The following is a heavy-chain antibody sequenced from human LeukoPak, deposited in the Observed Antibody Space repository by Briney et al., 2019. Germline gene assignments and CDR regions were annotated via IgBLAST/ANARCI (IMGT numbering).Heavy chain of an antibody. J-gene: IGHJ3*02. V-gene: IGHV1-2*04. D-gene: IGHD5-18*01. Sequence: ASVKVSCKASGYTFTGYYMHWVRQAPGQGLEWMGWIHPNSGGTNYAQKFQAWVTMTRDTSISTAYMELSRLRSDTAVYYCATSGYAYGALDIWGQGTMVTVSS. CDR3: ATSGYAYGALDI. CDR1: GYTFTGYY. CDR2: IHPNSGGT.